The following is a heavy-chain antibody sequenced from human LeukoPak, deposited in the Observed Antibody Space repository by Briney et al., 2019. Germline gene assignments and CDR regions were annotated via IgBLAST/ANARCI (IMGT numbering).Heavy chain of an antibody. CDR2: IYPGDSET. D-gene: IGHD3-22*01. CDR1: GYSFTSHW. CDR3: ARRYYYDSSGYYLAHDAFDI. J-gene: IGHJ3*02. Sequence: GESLKISCKGSGYSFTSHWIGWVRQMPGKGLEWMGIIYPGDSETRYSPSFQGQVTISADKSICTAYLQWSSLKASDTAMYYCARRYYYDSSGYYLAHDAFDIWGQGTMVTVSS. V-gene: IGHV5-51*01.